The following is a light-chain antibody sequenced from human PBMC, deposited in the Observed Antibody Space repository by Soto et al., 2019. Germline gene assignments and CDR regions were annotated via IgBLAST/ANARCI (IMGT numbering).Light chain of an antibody. V-gene: IGKV3-20*01. Sequence: VALTQSPGTLSLSPGERATLSCRASQSVSSSYLAWYQQKPGQPPRLLIYGASSRATGIPDRFSGSGSGTDFTLTISRLEPEDFAVYYCQQYGSSPLTFGGGTKVDI. CDR3: QQYGSSPLT. CDR2: GAS. J-gene: IGKJ4*01. CDR1: QSVSSSY.